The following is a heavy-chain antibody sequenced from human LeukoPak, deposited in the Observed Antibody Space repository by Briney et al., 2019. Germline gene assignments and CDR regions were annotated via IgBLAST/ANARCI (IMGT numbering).Heavy chain of an antibody. V-gene: IGHV3-30*04. CDR3: ARAGQLRYLHV. Sequence: GGSLRLSCTACGLTVSMCAMRWVRHARGRGGEWGGVISYYGSNKYYAHSVKGRLTISRDNGKNSPFLQMNRLRADGTAIYYCARAGQLRYLHVWGERTAHTVS. CDR1: GLTVSMCA. J-gene: IGHJ6*02. CDR2: ISYYGSNK. D-gene: IGHD1-1*01.